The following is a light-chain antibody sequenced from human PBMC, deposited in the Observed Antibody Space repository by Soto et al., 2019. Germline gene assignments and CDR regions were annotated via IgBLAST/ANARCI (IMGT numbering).Light chain of an antibody. V-gene: IGKV1-8*01. CDR1: QGISSY. Sequence: AIRMTQSPSSLSASTGARVTITCRASQGISSYLAWYQQKPGKAPKLLIYAASTLQRGVPSRFSRSGSGTDFTLTISCLQSEDFATYYCQQYYSYPPTFGPGTKVDIK. J-gene: IGKJ3*01. CDR3: QQYYSYPPT. CDR2: AAS.